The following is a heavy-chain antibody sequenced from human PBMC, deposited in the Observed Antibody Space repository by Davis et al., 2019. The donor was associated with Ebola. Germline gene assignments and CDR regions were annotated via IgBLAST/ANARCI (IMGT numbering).Heavy chain of an antibody. CDR1: GFTFSSYA. V-gene: IGHV3-23*01. J-gene: IGHJ6*02. Sequence: GESLKISCAASGFTFSSYAMSWVRQAPGKGLEWVSVVSGSGDSTYYADSVKGRFTISRDNSKNTLYLQMNSLRAEDTAVYYCAKDSYTIFGVVVVSSLRYYFYGMDVWGQGTTVTVSS. CDR3: AKDSYTIFGVVVVSSLRYYFYGMDV. CDR2: VSGSGDST. D-gene: IGHD3-3*01.